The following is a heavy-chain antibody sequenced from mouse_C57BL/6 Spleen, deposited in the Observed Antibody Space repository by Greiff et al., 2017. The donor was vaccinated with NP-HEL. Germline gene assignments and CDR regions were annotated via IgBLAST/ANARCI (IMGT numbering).Heavy chain of an antibody. D-gene: IGHD1-2*01. V-gene: IGHV1-64*01. Sequence: VQLQQPGAELVKPGASVKLSCKASGYTFTRYWMHWVKQRPGHGLEWIGMIHPETGSTNYNEKFKGKATLTVDKSSSTAYMQLSSLTSEDSAVYYCAQLHVGDARDYWGQGTSLTVSS. J-gene: IGHJ4*01. CDR3: AQLHVGDARDY. CDR1: GYTFTRYW. CDR2: IHPETGST.